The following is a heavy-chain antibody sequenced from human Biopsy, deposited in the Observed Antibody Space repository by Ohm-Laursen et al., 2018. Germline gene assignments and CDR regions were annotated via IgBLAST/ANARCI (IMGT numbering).Heavy chain of an antibody. J-gene: IGHJ4*02. Sequence: VSVKVSCNASGFSFTGYYIHWVRQAPGQGLEWMGWISPKSGGTNYAQKFQGNITMTKNTSMSTAYMEMSRLRSDDTAVYYCALQSVAQMKNFDYWGQGTLVTVSS. D-gene: IGHD6-19*01. V-gene: IGHV1-2*02. CDR1: GFSFTGYY. CDR2: ISPKSGGT. CDR3: ALQSVAQMKNFDY.